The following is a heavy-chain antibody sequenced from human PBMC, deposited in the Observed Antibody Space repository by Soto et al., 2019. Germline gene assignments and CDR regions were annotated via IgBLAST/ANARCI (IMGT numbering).Heavy chain of an antibody. Sequence: QLQLQESGPGLVKPSETLSLTCTVSGGSISSSSYYWGWIRQPPGKGLEWIGSIYYSGSTYYNPSIKSRVTISVDTSKTQFSLKRSSVTAADTAVYYCARHTPAISISDHWGQGTLVTVSS. CDR2: IYYSGST. J-gene: IGHJ4*02. CDR1: GGSISSSSYY. V-gene: IGHV4-39*01. D-gene: IGHD2-15*01. CDR3: ARHTPAISISDH.